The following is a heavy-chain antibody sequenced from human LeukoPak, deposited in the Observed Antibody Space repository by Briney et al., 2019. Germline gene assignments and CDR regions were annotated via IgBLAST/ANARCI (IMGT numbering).Heavy chain of an antibody. CDR3: ARAGTIFGVVITGDAFDI. CDR2: IIPILGIA. J-gene: IGHJ3*02. CDR1: GYTFTGYY. Sequence: SVKVSCKASGYTFTGYYMHWVRQAPGQGLEWMGRIIPILGIANYAQKFQGRVTITADKSTSTAYMELSSLRSEDTAVYYCARAGTIFGVVITGDAFDIWGQGTMVTVSS. V-gene: IGHV1-69*04. D-gene: IGHD3-3*01.